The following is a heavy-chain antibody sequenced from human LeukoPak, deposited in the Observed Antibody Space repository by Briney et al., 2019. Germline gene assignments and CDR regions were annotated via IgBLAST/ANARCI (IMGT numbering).Heavy chain of an antibody. J-gene: IGHJ4*02. CDR3: ARDEQGTRSDY. CDR2: FYTSGNTRST. D-gene: IGHD1/OR15-1a*01. Sequence: SETLSLTCTVSGGSISGDYWSWIRQPAGKGLEWIGRFYTSGNTRSTIYNPSLRSRVTMSADTSKNQLSLRVNSVTAADTAIYYCARDEQGTRSDYWGQGTLVTVAS. V-gene: IGHV4-4*07. CDR1: GGSISGDY.